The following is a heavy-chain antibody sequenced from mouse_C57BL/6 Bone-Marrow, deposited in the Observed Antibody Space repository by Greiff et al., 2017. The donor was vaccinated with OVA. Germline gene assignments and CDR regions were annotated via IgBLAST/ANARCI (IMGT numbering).Heavy chain of an antibody. D-gene: IGHD2-3*01. CDR2: IYPRSGNT. Sequence: VKLMESGAELARPGASVKLSCKASGYTFTSYGISWVKQRTGQGLEWIGEIYPRSGNTYYNEKFKGKATLTADKSSSTAYMELRSLTSEDSAVYFCARVGYYPFDYWGQGTTLTVSS. CDR1: GYTFTSYG. J-gene: IGHJ2*01. CDR3: ARVGYYPFDY. V-gene: IGHV1-81*01.